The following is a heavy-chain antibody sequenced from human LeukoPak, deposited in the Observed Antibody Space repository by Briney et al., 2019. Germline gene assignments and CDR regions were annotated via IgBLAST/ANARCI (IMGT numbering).Heavy chain of an antibody. CDR3: ARHWRGYCSGGSCYEGGGDYYYYGMDV. CDR1: GGSIKSFDYY. V-gene: IGHV4-61*08. D-gene: IGHD2-15*01. J-gene: IGHJ6*02. CDR2: IYYSGST. Sequence: PSETLSLTCTVSGGSIKSFDYYWSWIRQSPGKGLEWIGYIYYSGSTNYNPSLKSRVTISVDTSKNQFSLKLSSVTAADTAVYYCARHWRGYCSGGSCYEGGGDYYYYGMDVWGQGTTVTVSS.